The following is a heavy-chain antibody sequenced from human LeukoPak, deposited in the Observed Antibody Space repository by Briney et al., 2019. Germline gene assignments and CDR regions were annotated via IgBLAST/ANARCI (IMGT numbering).Heavy chain of an antibody. D-gene: IGHD1-26*01. V-gene: IGHV1-18*01. CDR1: GYTFTSYG. CDR2: ISAYNGNT. J-gene: IGHJ3*02. Sequence: AASVKVSCKASGYTFTSYGISWVRRAPGQGLEWMGWISAYNGNTNYAQELQGRVTMTTDTSTSTAYMELRSLRSDDTAVYYCARARTWEGAFDIWGQGTMVTVSS. CDR3: ARARTWEGAFDI.